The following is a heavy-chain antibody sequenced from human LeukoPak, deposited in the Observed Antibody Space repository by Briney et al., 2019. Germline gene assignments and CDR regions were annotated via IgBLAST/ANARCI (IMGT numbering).Heavy chain of an antibody. Sequence: PGGSLRLSCAASGFTFSDTWMHWVRQAPGKGLVWVSRIRSDGSDTRYAESVKGRFTISRDNAKNSLYLQMNSLRVEDTAVYYCARDGRHYYGSGNYYSKDAFDIWGQGTMVTVSS. CDR2: IRSDGSDT. V-gene: IGHV3-74*01. CDR3: ARDGRHYYGSGNYYSKDAFDI. D-gene: IGHD3-10*01. J-gene: IGHJ3*02. CDR1: GFTFSDTW.